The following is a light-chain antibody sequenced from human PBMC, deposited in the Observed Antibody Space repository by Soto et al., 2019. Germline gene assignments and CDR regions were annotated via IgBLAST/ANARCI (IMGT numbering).Light chain of an antibody. CDR2: DSS. CDR3: QQYNTWPPIT. J-gene: IGKJ5*01. V-gene: IGKV3-15*01. CDR1: QGIGDT. Sequence: EIVLTQSPAALSVSPGERVTLSCRASQGIGDTLAWYQQKPGQTPRLLIYDSSTRAIGIPIRFSGSRSGTEFILTISSLQSEDFAVYYCQQYNTWPPITFGQGTRLEIK.